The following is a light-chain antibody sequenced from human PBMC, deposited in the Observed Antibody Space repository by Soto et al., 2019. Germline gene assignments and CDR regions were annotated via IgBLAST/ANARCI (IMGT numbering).Light chain of an antibody. CDR2: GAS. V-gene: IGKV3-20*01. CDR1: QSVSSSY. CDR3: KQYGSSPGT. J-gene: IGKJ1*01. Sequence: EIVLTQSPGTLSLSPGERATLSCRASQSVSSSYLVWYQQKPGQSPKLLIYGASTRATGIPDRFSGSGSGTDFTLTISRLEPEDFAVYYCKQYGSSPGTFGQGTKVEIK.